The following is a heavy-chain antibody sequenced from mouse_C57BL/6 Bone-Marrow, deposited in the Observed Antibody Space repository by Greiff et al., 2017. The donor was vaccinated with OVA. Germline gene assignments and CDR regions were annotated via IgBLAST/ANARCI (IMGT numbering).Heavy chain of an antibody. V-gene: IGHV2-2*01. CDR3: ARNYPPGNWAYYFDY. J-gene: IGHJ2*01. CDR2: IWSGGST. Sequence: QVQLQQSGPGLVQPSQSLSITCTVSGFSLTSYGVHWVRQSPGKGLEWLGVIWSGGSTDYNAAFISRLSISKDNSKSQVFFKMNSLQADDTAIYYCARNYPPGNWAYYFDYWGQGTTLTVSS. CDR1: GFSLTSYG. D-gene: IGHD4-1*01.